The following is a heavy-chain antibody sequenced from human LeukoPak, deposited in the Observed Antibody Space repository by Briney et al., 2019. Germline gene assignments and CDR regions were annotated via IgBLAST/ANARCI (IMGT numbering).Heavy chain of an antibody. CDR3: AREVESTSD. Sequence: PGGSLRLSCAASGFTFSSYAMHWVRQAPGKGLEWVAVISYDGSNKYYADSVKGRFTISRDNSKNTLYLLMNSLRAEDTAVYYCAREVESTSDWGQGTLVTVSS. V-gene: IGHV3-30*04. CDR1: GFTFSSYA. CDR2: ISYDGSNK. J-gene: IGHJ4*02. D-gene: IGHD1-1*01.